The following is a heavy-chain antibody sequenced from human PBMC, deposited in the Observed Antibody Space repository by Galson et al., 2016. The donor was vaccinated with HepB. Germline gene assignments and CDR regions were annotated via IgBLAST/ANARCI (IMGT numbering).Heavy chain of an antibody. D-gene: IGHD4-23*01. V-gene: IGHV3-9*01. CDR3: VKDRRVTTGVFES. CDR2: ISWDSETI. Sequence: SLRLSCAASGFAFDEYALHWVRQGPGKGLEWVSGISWDSETIDYEDSVRGRFRISRDNAEKSLFLQMNSLRQEDTGVYYCVKDRRVTTGVFESWGQGTLVVVSS. J-gene: IGHJ4*02. CDR1: GFAFDEYA.